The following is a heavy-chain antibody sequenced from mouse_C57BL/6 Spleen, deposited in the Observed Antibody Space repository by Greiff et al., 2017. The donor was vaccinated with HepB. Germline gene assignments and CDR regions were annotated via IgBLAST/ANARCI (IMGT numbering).Heavy chain of an antibody. CDR1: GYTFTDYY. CDR3: ARYNWDMFDY. D-gene: IGHD4-1*01. J-gene: IGHJ2*01. CDR2: INPNNGGT. Sequence: EVQLQQQSGPELVKPGASVKISCKASGYTFTDYYMNWVKQSHGKSLEWIGDINPNNGGTSYNQKFKGKATLTVDKSSSTAYMELRSLTSEDSAVYYCARYNWDMFDYWGQGTTLTVSS. V-gene: IGHV1-26*01.